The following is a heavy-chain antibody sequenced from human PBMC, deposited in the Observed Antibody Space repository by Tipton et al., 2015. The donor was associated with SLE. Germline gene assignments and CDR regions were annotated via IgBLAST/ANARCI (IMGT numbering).Heavy chain of an antibody. Sequence: GSLRLSCAASGFTFSSYGMHWVRQAPGKGLEWVAFIRYDGSNKYYADSVKGRFTISRDNSKNTLYLQMNSLRAEDTAVYYCAKDGIVVVDDAFDIWGQGTMVTVSS. V-gene: IGHV3-30*02. CDR2: IRYDGSNK. D-gene: IGHD3-22*01. CDR1: GFTFSSYG. CDR3: AKDGIVVVDDAFDI. J-gene: IGHJ3*02.